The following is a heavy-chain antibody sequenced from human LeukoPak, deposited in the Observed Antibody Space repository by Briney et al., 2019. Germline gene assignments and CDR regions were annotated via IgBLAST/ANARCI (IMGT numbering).Heavy chain of an antibody. CDR2: IYTSGST. D-gene: IGHD5-12*01. J-gene: IGHJ6*03. CDR1: GGSISSYY. V-gene: IGHV4-4*09. Sequence: SETLSLTCTVSGGSISSYYWSWIRQPPGKGLEWIGYIYTSGSTNYNPSLKSRVTISVDTSKNQFSLKLSSVTAADTAVYYCASIRRGYSGYEYGRYYYYMDVWGKGTTVTVSS. CDR3: ASIRRGYSGYEYGRYYYYMDV.